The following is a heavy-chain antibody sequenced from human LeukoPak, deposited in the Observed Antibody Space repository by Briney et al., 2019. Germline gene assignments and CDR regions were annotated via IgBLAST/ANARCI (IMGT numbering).Heavy chain of an antibody. CDR3: AKELSDIVVVPAAILDY. CDR1: GFTFSSYG. Sequence: PGGSLRLSCAASGFTFSSYGMHWVRQAPGKGLEWVAVISYDGSNKYYADSVKGRFTISRDNSKNTLYPQMNSLRAEDTAVYYCAKELSDIVVVPAAILDYWGQGTLVTVSS. J-gene: IGHJ4*02. D-gene: IGHD2-2*01. V-gene: IGHV3-30*18. CDR2: ISYDGSNK.